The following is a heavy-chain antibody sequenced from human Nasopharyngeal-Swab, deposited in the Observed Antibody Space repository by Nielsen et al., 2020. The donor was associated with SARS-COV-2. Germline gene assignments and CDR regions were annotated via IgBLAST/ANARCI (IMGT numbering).Heavy chain of an antibody. V-gene: IGHV5-10-1*01. CDR2: IDPSDSYT. D-gene: IGHD3-22*01. J-gene: IGHJ4*02. CDR3: ARSTTMIVVDVFDY. Sequence: KVSCKASGYTFTSYGISWVRQMPGKGLEWMGRIDPSDSYTNYSPSFQGHVTISADKSISTAYLQWSSLKASDTAMYYCARSTTMIVVDVFDYWGQGTLVTVSS. CDR1: GYTFTSYG.